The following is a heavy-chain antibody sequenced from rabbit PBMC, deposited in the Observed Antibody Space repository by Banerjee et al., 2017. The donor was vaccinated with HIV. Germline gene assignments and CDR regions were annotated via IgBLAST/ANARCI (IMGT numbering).Heavy chain of an antibody. CDR2: IYPDYGST. D-gene: IGHD1-1*01. Sequence: QEQLVESGGGLVQPEGSLTLTCKASGFTLSSYWMWWVRQAPGKGLDWIAYIYPDYGSTDYAPWVNGRFTISLDNAQNTVFLQMTSLTAADTATYFCARVASSSGYRYYGMDLGGPGTLVTVS. J-gene: IGHJ6*01. CDR1: GFTLSSYW. CDR3: ARVASSSGYRYYGMDL. V-gene: IGHV1S47*01.